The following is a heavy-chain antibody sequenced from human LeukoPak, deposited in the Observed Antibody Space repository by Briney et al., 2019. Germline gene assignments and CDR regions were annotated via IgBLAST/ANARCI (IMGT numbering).Heavy chain of an antibody. CDR3: AKASSETNFDY. J-gene: IGHJ4*02. CDR2: IKQDGSEK. D-gene: IGHD2-2*01. Sequence: GGSLRLSCAASGFTFGGYWMSWVRQAPGKGLEWVANIKQDGSEKYYVDSVKGRFTISRGDSQNTLFLQMNSLRVEDTALYYCAKASSETNFDYWGQGTLVTVSS. CDR1: GFTFGGYW. V-gene: IGHV3-7*01.